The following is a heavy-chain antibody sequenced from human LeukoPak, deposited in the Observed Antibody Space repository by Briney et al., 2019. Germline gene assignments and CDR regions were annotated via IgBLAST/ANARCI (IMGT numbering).Heavy chain of an antibody. CDR2: MNPNTSNT. D-gene: IGHD6-13*01. J-gene: IGHJ5*02. CDR1: GYTFINYD. Sequence: ASVTVSCKASGYTFINYDINWVRQATGQGLEWMGWMNPNTSNTGYAQKFQGRATITRDTSTNTAYMELTGLTSEDTAEYYCARGGAVAGHNWFDPWGQGTLVTVSS. V-gene: IGHV1-8*03. CDR3: ARGGAVAGHNWFDP.